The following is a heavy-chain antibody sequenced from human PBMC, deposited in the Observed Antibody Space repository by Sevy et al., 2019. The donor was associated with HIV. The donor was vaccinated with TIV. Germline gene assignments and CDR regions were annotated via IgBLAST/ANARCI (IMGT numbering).Heavy chain of an antibody. CDR3: TRASLRPPGAEIDY. J-gene: IGHJ4*02. Sequence: GGSLRLSCAASGFTFSNYWMHWVRQAPGKGLMWVSRISRDASSSNYADSVKGRFTISRDDAKNTLYLQMISLRAEDTAVYYCTRASLRPPGAEIDYWGQGTLVTVSS. V-gene: IGHV3-74*01. CDR1: GFTFSNYW. D-gene: IGHD3-3*01. CDR2: ISRDASSS.